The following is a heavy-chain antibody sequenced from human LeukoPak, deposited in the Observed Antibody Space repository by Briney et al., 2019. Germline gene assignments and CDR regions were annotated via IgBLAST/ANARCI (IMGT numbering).Heavy chain of an antibody. V-gene: IGHV3-23*01. J-gene: IGHJ4*02. Sequence: GGSLRLSCAASGFTFNIYSMSWVRQTPGKGLEWVSGISGSGGSTYYADSVKGRFTISRDNSKNTLYLQMNSLRAEDTAVYYCARRPFGADYWGQGTLVTVSS. CDR2: ISGSGGST. CDR3: ARRPFGADY. D-gene: IGHD3-10*01. CDR1: GFTFNIYS.